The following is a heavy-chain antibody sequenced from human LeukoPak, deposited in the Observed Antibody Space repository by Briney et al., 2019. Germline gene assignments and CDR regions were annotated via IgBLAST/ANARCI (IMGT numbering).Heavy chain of an antibody. Sequence: GASVKVSCKASGGTFSSYAISWVRQAPGQGLEWMGGIIPIFGTANYAQKFQGRATITADESTSTAYMELSSLRSEDTAVYYCAREAYYDSSGYQASYAFDIWGQGTMVTVSS. CDR2: IIPIFGTA. V-gene: IGHV1-69*01. CDR1: GGTFSSYA. J-gene: IGHJ3*02. D-gene: IGHD3-22*01. CDR3: AREAYYDSSGYQASYAFDI.